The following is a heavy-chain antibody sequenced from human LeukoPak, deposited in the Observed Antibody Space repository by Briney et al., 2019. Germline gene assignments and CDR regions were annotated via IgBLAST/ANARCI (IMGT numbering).Heavy chain of an antibody. V-gene: IGHV4-59*08. D-gene: IGHD3-22*01. J-gene: IGHJ4*02. CDR2: IYYSWST. CDR3: ASISGYYYFDY. CDR1: GGSISSYY. Sequence: SETLSLTCTVSGGSISSYYWSWIRQPPGKGLEWIGYIYYSWSTNYNPSLKSRVTISVDTSKNQFSLKLSSVTAADTAVYYCASISGYYYFDYWGQGTLVTVSS.